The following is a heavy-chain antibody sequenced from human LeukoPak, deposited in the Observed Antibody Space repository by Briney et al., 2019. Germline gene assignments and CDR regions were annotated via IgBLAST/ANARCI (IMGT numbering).Heavy chain of an antibody. CDR1: GFTFTSYS. CDR2: ISGGGGST. CDR3: AKGGKWDVTPFDY. D-gene: IGHD1-26*01. Sequence: GGSLRLSCAASGFTFTSYSMYWVRQAPGKGLEWASTISGGGGSTYYADSVKGRFTISRDNSKNTLYLQVNSLRAEDTAVYYCAKGGKWDVTPFDYWGQGTLVTVSS. J-gene: IGHJ4*02. V-gene: IGHV3-23*01.